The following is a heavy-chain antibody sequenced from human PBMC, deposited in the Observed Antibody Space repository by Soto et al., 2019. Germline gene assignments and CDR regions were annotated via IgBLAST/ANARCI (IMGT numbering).Heavy chain of an antibody. D-gene: IGHD3-22*01. CDR2: IKYDGSGK. V-gene: IGHV3-7*03. J-gene: IGHJ4*02. CDR3: ASSPHKDSRPDY. CDR1: GFTFSSYW. Sequence: EVQLVESGGGLVQPGGSLRLSCAASGFTFSSYWMSWVRQAPGRGLEWMANIKYDGSGKYYVDSVKGRLTISRDNAKNSLYLQMNSLRAEDTAVYYCASSPHKDSRPDYWGQGTLVTVSS.